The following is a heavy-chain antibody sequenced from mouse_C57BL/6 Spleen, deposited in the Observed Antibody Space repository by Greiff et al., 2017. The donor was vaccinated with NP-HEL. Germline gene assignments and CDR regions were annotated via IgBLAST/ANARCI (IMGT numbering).Heavy chain of an antibody. Sequence: EVHLVESEGGLVQPGSSMKLSCTASGFTFSDYYMAWVRQVPEKGLEWVANINYDGSSTYYLDSLKSRFIISRDNAKNILYLQMSSLKSEDTATYYCARLNRLLRPRNSYYFDYWGQGTTLTVSS. J-gene: IGHJ2*01. CDR1: GFTFSDYY. CDR2: INYDGSST. CDR3: ARLNRLLRPRNSYYFDY. D-gene: IGHD2-3*01. V-gene: IGHV5-16*01.